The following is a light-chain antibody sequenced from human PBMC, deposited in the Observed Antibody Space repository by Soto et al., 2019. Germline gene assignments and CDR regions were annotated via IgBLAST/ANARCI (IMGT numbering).Light chain of an antibody. CDR3: QQYGGSLMT. V-gene: IGKV3-20*01. Sequence: VVLTQSPATLSLSPGERATLSCRTSLSVSVYLDWYQQKPGQAPRLLISDASSRATGIPDRFSGSGSGTDFTLTISRLEPEDFAIYYCQQYGGSLMTFGQGTRLEIK. J-gene: IGKJ5*01. CDR2: DAS. CDR1: LSVSVY.